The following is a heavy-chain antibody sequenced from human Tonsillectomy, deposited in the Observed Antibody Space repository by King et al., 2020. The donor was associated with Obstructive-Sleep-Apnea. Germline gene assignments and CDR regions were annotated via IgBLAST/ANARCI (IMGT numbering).Heavy chain of an antibody. J-gene: IGHJ4*02. CDR3: AKSLWVRTEWYYFDY. CDR2: ISYDGSDK. Sequence: VQLVESGGGVVQPGRSLRLSCAASGFTLSSYGMHWVRQAPGKGLEWVAGISYDGSDKYYAYSVKGRFPISRDNSKNTRFLQMNSLRAEDTAVYYCAKSLWVRTEWYYFDYWGQGTLVTVSS. D-gene: IGHD2-8*01. V-gene: IGHV3-30*18. CDR1: GFTLSSYG.